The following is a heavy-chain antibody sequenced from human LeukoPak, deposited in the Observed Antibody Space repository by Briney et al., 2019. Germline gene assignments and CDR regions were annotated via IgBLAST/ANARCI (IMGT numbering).Heavy chain of an antibody. V-gene: IGHV3-30*02. CDR3: AKRDAVTEFDY. CDR1: GFTFNNYG. J-gene: IGHJ4*02. CDR2: IQTDGNDK. Sequence: GGSLRLSCAASGFTFNNYGMHWVRQAPGKGLEWVTLIQTDGNDKYYADSVKGRFTVSRDNSKNTLYLQLNSLRAEDTAVYYSAKRDAVTEFDYWGQGTLVTVSS. D-gene: IGHD2-21*02.